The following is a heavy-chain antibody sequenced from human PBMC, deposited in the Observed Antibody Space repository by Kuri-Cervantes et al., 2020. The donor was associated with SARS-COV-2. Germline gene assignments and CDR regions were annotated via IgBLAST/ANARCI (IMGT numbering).Heavy chain of an antibody. D-gene: IGHD2-15*01. CDR2: INPDGSYT. V-gene: IGHV3-74*01. Sequence: LTCAASGFTFSGHSIHWVRQAPGKGLVWVSRINPDGSYTNNADSVKGRFTLSRDNSKNALYLQMNSLRADDTAVYYCAKGATGWKLALFDYWGQGTLVTVSS. CDR3: AKGATGWKLALFDY. CDR1: GFTFSGHS. J-gene: IGHJ4*02.